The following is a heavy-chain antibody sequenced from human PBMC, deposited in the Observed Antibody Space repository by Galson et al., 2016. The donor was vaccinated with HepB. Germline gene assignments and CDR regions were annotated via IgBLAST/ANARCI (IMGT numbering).Heavy chain of an antibody. CDR3: AHTLRSATFDF. V-gene: IGHV2-5*02. CDR1: GFSLNTGVVG. D-gene: IGHD6-19*01. CDR2: IYGDGDK. Sequence: PALVNPTQTLTLTCTFSGFSLNTGVVGVGWLRQPPGKALEWLAHIYGDGDKRFTPSLKARLTLATDTSKNQVVLTLTNMDPADTATYFCAHTLRSATFDFWGQGTLVTCSS. J-gene: IGHJ4*02.